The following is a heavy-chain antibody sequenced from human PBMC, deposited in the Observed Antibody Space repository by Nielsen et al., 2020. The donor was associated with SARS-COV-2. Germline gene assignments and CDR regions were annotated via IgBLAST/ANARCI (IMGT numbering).Heavy chain of an antibody. CDR1: GASISSGGYF. CDR3: AREGSGYDHYKYGMDV. CDR2: IYFTGRT. V-gene: IGHV4-31*03. D-gene: IGHD5-12*01. Sequence: SETLSLTCTVSGASISSGGYFWSWIRQHPGKGLEWIGYIYFTGRTSYNPSLKSRVAMSVDTSKNQFSLDLKSVTAADTAVYYCAREGSGYDHYKYGMDVWGLGATVTVSS. J-gene: IGHJ6*02.